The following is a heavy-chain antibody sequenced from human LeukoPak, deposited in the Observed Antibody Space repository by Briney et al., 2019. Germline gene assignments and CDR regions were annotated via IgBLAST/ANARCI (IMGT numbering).Heavy chain of an antibody. V-gene: IGHV3-15*01. CDR2: IKSKTDGGTT. Sequence: AGGSLRLSCAASGFTFSNAWMSWVRQAPGKGLEWVGRIKSKTDGGTTDYAAPVKGRFTISRDDSKNTLYLQMNSLKTEDTAVYYCTTDTYYYDSSGYVVWCDYWGQGTLVTVSS. J-gene: IGHJ4*02. CDR1: GFTFSNAW. D-gene: IGHD3-22*01. CDR3: TTDTYYYDSSGYVVWCDY.